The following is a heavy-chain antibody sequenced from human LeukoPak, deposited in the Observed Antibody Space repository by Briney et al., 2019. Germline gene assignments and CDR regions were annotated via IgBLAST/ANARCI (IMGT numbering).Heavy chain of an antibody. J-gene: IGHJ4*02. V-gene: IGHV3-20*04. Sequence: GGSLRPSCAASGFTFSNAWMSWVRQAPGKGLEWVSGINWNGGSTGYADSVKGRFTIARDNAKNSLYLQMNSLRAEDTALYYCAREKPFYDSSGYYYPIAFDYWGQGTLVTVSS. CDR3: AREKPFYDSSGYYYPIAFDY. CDR2: INWNGGST. CDR1: GFTFSNAW. D-gene: IGHD3-22*01.